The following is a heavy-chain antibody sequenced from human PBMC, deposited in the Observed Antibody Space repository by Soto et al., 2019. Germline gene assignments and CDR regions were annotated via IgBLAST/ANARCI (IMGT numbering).Heavy chain of an antibody. CDR1: GFFFSSYT. CDR3: AKARDQQWVRLPFDY. V-gene: IGHV3-23*01. CDR2: FSATSENT. Sequence: EVQLLESGGGLVQPGGSLRLSCVGSGFFFSSYTMTWVRQAPGKGLEWVSSFSATSENTYYADSVRGRFPISRDNSKNTLFLQMNSLTAEDMAMYYCAKARDQQWVRLPFDYWGQGSLVIVSS. D-gene: IGHD6-19*01. J-gene: IGHJ4*02.